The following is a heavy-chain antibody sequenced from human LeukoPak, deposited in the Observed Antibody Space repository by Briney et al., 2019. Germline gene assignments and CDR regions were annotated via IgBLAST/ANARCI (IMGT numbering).Heavy chain of an antibody. D-gene: IGHD6-13*01. CDR3: AGCIAAAGRDYYYYGMDV. CDR1: GGSFSGYY. Sequence: SETLSLTCAVYGGSFSGYYWSWIRQPPGKGLEWIGEINHGGSTNYNPSLKSRVTISVDTSKNQFSLKLSSVTAADTAVYYCAGCIAAAGRDYYYYGMDVWGQGTTVTVSS. CDR2: INHGGST. V-gene: IGHV4-34*01. J-gene: IGHJ6*02.